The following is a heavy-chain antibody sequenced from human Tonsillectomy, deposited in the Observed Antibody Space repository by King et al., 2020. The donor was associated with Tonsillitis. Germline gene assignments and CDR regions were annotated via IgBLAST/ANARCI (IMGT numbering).Heavy chain of an antibody. D-gene: IGHD6-13*01. J-gene: IGHJ6*03. CDR2: IKSKTDGGTT. CDR1: GFTFSNAW. Sequence: VQLVEPGGGLVKPGGSLRLSCAASGFTFSNAWMNWVRQAPGKGLEWVGRIKSKTDGGTTDYAAPVKGRFTISRDDSKNTLYLQMNSLKTEDTAVYYCTTVAIAPSIAAAVYQAYSSYYYYMDVWGKGTTVTVSS. V-gene: IGHV3-15*07. CDR3: TTVAIAPSIAAAVYQAYSSYYYYMDV.